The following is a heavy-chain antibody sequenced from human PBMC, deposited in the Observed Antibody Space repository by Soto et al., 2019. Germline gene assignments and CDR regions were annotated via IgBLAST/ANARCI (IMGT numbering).Heavy chain of an antibody. CDR1: GGSFSDYY. V-gene: IGHV4-34*01. CDR2: INHSGST. J-gene: IGHJ5*02. D-gene: IGHD2-2*01. Sequence: SETLSLTCAVYGGSFSDYYWSWIRQPPGKGLEWIGEINHSGSTNYNPSLKSRVTISADKSISTAYLQWSSLKASDTAMYYCARGGYCSSTSCYDYDSGWFDPWGQGTLVTVSS. CDR3: ARGGYCSSTSCYDYDSGWFDP.